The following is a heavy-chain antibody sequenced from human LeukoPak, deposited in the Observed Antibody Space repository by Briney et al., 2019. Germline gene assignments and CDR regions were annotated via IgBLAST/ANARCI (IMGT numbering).Heavy chain of an antibody. V-gene: IGHV1-8*01. J-gene: IGHJ4*02. Sequence: GASVKVSCKASGYSFSSHDINWVRQATGQGLEWMGWMNPKSGNTDHAQKFQGRVTMSRNTSISVAYLELSSLRSEDTAVYYCAREGNDYVWGSYPESYYFDYWGQGTLVTVSS. CDR2: MNPKSGNT. CDR1: GYSFSSHD. CDR3: AREGNDYVWGSYPESYYFDY. D-gene: IGHD3-16*02.